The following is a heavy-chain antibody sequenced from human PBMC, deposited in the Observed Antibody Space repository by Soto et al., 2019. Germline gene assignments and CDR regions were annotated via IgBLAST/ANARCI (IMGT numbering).Heavy chain of an antibody. CDR3: AREPPPSSGWAQYYYYYYGMDV. D-gene: IGHD6-19*01. CDR2: ISSNGGST. J-gene: IGHJ6*02. CDR1: GFTFSSYA. Sequence: GGSLRLSCAASGFTFSSYAMHWVRQAPGKGLEYVSAISSNGGSTYYANSVKGRFTISRDNSKNTLYLQMGSLRAEDMAVYYCAREPPPSSGWAQYYYYYYGMDVWGQGTTVTVSS. V-gene: IGHV3-64*01.